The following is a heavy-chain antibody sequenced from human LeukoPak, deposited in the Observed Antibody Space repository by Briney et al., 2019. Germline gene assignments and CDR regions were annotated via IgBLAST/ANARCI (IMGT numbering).Heavy chain of an antibody. CDR1: GFTFSSYA. CDR3: AKADTGSSGWYSRAWFFDF. D-gene: IGHD6-19*01. CDR2: ISGSGGST. J-gene: IGHJ4*02. V-gene: IGHV3-23*01. Sequence: GGSLRLSCAASGFTFSSYAMSWVRQAPGKGLEWVSAISGSGGSTYYADSVKGRFTISRDNSKNTLYLQMNSLRAEDTAVYYCAKADTGSSGWYSRAWFFDFWGQGTLVTVSS.